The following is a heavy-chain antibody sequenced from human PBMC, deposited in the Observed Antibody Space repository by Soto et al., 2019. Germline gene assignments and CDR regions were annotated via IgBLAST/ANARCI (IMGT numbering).Heavy chain of an antibody. J-gene: IGHJ4*02. D-gene: IGHD3-10*01. CDR2: INAGGDST. CDR3: ATTGGYSAVHY. V-gene: IGHV3-23*01. Sequence: GGSLRLSCAASGFPFTSYAMSWVRQAPGKGLEWVSAINAGGDSTYFADSVKGRFTISRDNSKNTLYLQMNSLRAEDTAVYYCATTGGYSAVHYLGQGTLVTVSS. CDR1: GFPFTSYA.